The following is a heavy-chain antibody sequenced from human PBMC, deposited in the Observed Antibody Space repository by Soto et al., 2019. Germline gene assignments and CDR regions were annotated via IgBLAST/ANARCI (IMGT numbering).Heavy chain of an antibody. CDR2: ISGGGDTT. D-gene: IGHD3-10*01. CDR3: AKGRGGSGSLTPRVDF. V-gene: IGHV3-23*01. Sequence: EVQLLESGGGLVQPGGSLRLSCAASGFTFNNYAMTWVRQAPGKGLEWVSAISGGGDTTSYADSVQGRFTVSSDGAKNTLYLQMRSLRAEDTDLYSCAKGRGGSGSLTPRVDFWGQGTLVTVSS. CDR1: GFTFNNYA. J-gene: IGHJ4*02.